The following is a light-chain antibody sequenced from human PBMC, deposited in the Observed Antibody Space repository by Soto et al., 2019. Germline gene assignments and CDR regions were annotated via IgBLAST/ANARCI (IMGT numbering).Light chain of an antibody. CDR3: QQRSNWPGT. J-gene: IGKJ1*01. Sequence: EIVLTQSPGTLSLSPGETATLSCRASQTVGTNFLAWYQQKPGQAPRLLMFGTSNRATDIPDRFGGSGSGTDFTLTISSLEPEDFAVYYCQQRSNWPGTFGQGTKVDIK. V-gene: IGKV3D-20*02. CDR1: QTVGTNF. CDR2: GTS.